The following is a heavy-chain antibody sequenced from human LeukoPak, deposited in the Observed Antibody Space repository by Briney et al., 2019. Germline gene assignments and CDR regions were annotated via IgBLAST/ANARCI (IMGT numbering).Heavy chain of an antibody. J-gene: IGHJ4*02. V-gene: IGHV4-39*01. CDR1: GGSISSSSYY. CDR3: ARGLRGRRPDY. Sequence: SETLSLTCTVSGGSISSSSYYRGWIRQPPGKGLEWIGSIYYSGSTYYNPSLKSRVTISVDTSKNQFSLKLSSVTAADTAVYYCARGLRGRRPDYWGQGTLVTVSS. D-gene: IGHD3-16*01. CDR2: IYYSGST.